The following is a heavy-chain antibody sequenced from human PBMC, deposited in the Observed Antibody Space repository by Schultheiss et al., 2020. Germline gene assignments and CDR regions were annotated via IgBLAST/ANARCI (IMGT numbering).Heavy chain of an antibody. J-gene: IGHJ5*02. Sequence: SETLSLTCTVSGGSISSSSYYWGWIRQPPGKGLEWIGSIYYSGSTYYNPSLKSRVTISVDTSKNQFSLKLSSVTAADTAVYYCARGTVLVAATTYNWFDPWGQGALVTVSS. CDR3: ARGTVLVAATTYNWFDP. CDR1: GGSISSSSYY. V-gene: IGHV4-39*01. D-gene: IGHD2-21*02. CDR2: IYYSGST.